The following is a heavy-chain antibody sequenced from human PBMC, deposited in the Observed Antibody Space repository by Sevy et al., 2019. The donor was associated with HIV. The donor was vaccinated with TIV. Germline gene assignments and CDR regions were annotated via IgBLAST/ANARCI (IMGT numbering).Heavy chain of an antibody. CDR3: ASHIAAATHDAFDI. Sequence: GGSLRLSCAASGFTFSSYSMNWVRQAPGKGLEWVSSISSSSSYIYYADSVKGRFTISRDNAKNSLYLQMNSLRAEDTAVYYCASHIAAATHDAFDIWGQGTMVTVSS. D-gene: IGHD6-25*01. CDR2: ISSSSSYI. CDR1: GFTFSSYS. V-gene: IGHV3-21*01. J-gene: IGHJ3*02.